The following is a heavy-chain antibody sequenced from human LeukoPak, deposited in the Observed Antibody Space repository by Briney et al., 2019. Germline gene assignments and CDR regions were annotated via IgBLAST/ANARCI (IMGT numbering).Heavy chain of an antibody. D-gene: IGHD2-15*01. CDR1: GFTFDDYA. CDR2: ISWNSGSI. V-gene: IGHV3-9*01. J-gene: IGHJ4*02. Sequence: GGSLRLSCAASGFTFDDYAVHWVRQAPGKGLEWVSGISWNSGSIGYADSVKGRFTISRDNAKNSLYLQMNSLRAEDTALYYCAKGPNCSGGSCYVFDYWGQGTLVTVSS. CDR3: AKGPNCSGGSCYVFDY.